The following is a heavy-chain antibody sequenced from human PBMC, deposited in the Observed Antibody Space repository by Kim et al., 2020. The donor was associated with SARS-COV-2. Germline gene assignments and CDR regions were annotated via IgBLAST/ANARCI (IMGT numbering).Heavy chain of an antibody. D-gene: IGHD5-18*01. Sequence: GESLKISCKGSGYSFTSYWIGWVRQMPGKGLEWMGIIYPGDSDTRYSPSFQGQVTISADKSISTAYLQWSSLKASDTAMYYCARRGGYSYGVYYYYGMDVLGQGTTVTVSS. J-gene: IGHJ6*02. CDR3: ARRGGYSYGVYYYYGMDV. CDR2: IYPGDSDT. CDR1: GYSFTSYW. V-gene: IGHV5-51*01.